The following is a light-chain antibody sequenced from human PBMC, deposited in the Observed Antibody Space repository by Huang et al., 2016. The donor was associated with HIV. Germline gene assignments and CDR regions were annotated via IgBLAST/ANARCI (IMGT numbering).Light chain of an antibody. CDR3: QHYNNWPPYT. J-gene: IGKJ2*01. Sequence: EIVMTQSPATLSVSPGERATLSCRASQSVSSNLAWYQQKPGQAPRRLIYGASTRATDIPARFSGSGSGTEFTLTISSLQSEDFAVYYCQHYNNWPPYTFGQGTKLEIK. CDR1: QSVSSN. V-gene: IGKV3-15*01. CDR2: GAS.